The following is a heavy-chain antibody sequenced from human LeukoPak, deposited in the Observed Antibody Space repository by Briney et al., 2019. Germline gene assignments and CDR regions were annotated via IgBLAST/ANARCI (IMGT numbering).Heavy chain of an antibody. V-gene: IGHV3-7*01. J-gene: IGHJ4*02. CDR1: GFTFSTYW. CDR2: IKQDGSDK. Sequence: RGSLRLPCAASGFTFSTYWMSWVRQAPGKGLEWVANIKQDGSDKFYVDSVKGRFTISRDNAKNSMYLQMNSLRAEDTAVYYCARVLPVASRDYWGQGTLVTVSS. D-gene: IGHD2-2*01. CDR3: ARVLPVASRDY.